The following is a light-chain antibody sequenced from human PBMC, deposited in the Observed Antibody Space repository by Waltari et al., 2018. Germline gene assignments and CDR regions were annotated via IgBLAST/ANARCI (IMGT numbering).Light chain of an antibody. Sequence: SLSPGDRATVSCRATETIASDYLAWYQQKVGQAPRLLIYGTSYRATDIPDRFSGSGSGTEFSLVIRRLEPEDFAVYYCQQSHALPITFGQGTRLEIK. CDR3: QQSHALPIT. V-gene: IGKV3-20*01. J-gene: IGKJ5*01. CDR2: GTS. CDR1: ETIASDY.